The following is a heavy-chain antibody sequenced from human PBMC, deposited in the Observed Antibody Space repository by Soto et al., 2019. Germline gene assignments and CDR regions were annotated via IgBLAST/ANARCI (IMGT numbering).Heavy chain of an antibody. CDR2: IYWDDDK. J-gene: IGHJ4*02. CDR1: GFSLSTSRVG. Sequence: QITLKESGPTLVKPTQTLTLTCTFSGFSLSTSRVGVGWIRQPPGKALEWLALIYWDDDKRYSPSLKSRLTIPKDTPQTPVVLTMTNTDPVDTAPYYCVHTSGSGNSACFDYWGQGTLVTVSS. D-gene: IGHD3-10*01. CDR3: VHTSGSGNSACFDY. V-gene: IGHV2-5*02.